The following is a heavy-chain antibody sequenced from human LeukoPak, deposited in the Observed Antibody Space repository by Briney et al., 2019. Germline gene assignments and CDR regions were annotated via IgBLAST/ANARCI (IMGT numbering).Heavy chain of an antibody. V-gene: IGHV1-2*02. CDR1: GYTFTGYY. D-gene: IGHD5-12*01. J-gene: IGHJ3*02. CDR2: INPNSGGT. CDR3: ARALVVAAAFDI. Sequence: GASVKVSCKASGYTFTGYYMHWVRQAPRQGLEWMGWINPNSGGTNYAQKFQGRVTMTRDTSISTAYMELSRLRSDDTAVYYCARALVVAAAFDIWGQGTMVTVSS.